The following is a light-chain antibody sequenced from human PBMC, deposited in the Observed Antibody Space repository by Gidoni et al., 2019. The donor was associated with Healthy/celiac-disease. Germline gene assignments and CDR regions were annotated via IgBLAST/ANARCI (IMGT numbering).Light chain of an antibody. Sequence: DIQMTQSPSSLSASVGDRVTITCRASQSISSYLNWYQQKPGKAPKLLIYAASSLQSGVPSRFSGSGSGKDFTLTISSLQPEDFATYYCQQSYSTPATFGGRTKVEIK. CDR1: QSISSY. J-gene: IGKJ4*01. CDR3: QQSYSTPAT. V-gene: IGKV1-39*01. CDR2: AAS.